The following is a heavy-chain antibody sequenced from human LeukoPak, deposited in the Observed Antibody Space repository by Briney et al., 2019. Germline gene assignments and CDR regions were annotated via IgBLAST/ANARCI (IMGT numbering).Heavy chain of an antibody. J-gene: IGHJ5*02. V-gene: IGHV1-69*04. CDR1: GGTFSSYA. CDR3: ARVIAAAALNWFDL. Sequence: GSSVKVCCKASGGTFSSYAISWVRQAPGQGLEWKGRIIPIFGIANDAQKFQGRVTITADKSTSTAYMELSSLRSEDTAVYYCARVIAAAALNWFDLWGQGTLVTVSS. CDR2: IIPIFGIA. D-gene: IGHD6-13*01.